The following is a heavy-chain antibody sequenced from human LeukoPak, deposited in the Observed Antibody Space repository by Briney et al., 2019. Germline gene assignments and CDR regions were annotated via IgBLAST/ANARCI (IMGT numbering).Heavy chain of an antibody. J-gene: IGHJ4*02. CDR1: GFTFTNVW. D-gene: IGHD6-6*01. Sequence: GGSLRLSCTASGFTFTNVWMSWVRQAPGKGLVWVSRVYNDGSATTYADSVKGRFTISRDNAKNTLYLQMNSLRAEDTAVYYCTRESGSSRFFDFWGQGTPVTVSS. CDR2: VYNDGSAT. CDR3: TRESGSSRFFDF. V-gene: IGHV3-74*01.